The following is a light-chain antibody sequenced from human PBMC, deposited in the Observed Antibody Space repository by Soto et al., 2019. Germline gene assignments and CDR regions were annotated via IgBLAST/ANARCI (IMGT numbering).Light chain of an antibody. CDR3: SSYKSSSTYV. CDR1: SSDVGYYNY. J-gene: IGLJ1*01. V-gene: IGLV2-14*01. Sequence: QSALTQPASVSGSPGHSIAISCTGTSSDVGYYNYVSWYQQHPGKAPKVMIYDVNNRPSGVSDRFSGSKSGNTASLTISGLQAEDEADYYCSSYKSSSTYVFGTGTKVTV. CDR2: DVN.